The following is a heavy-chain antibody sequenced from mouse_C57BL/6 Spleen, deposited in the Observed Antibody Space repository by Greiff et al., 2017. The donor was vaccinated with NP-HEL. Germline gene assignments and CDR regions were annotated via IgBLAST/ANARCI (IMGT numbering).Heavy chain of an antibody. CDR2: IDPENGDT. D-gene: IGHD1-1*01. Sequence: EVQLQQSGAELVRPGASVKLSCTASGFNIKDDYMHWVKQRPEQGLEWIGWIDPENGDTEYASKFQGKATITADTSSNTAYLQLSSLTSEASAVYYCTGTTALAKCYAMDYWGQGTSVTVSS. CDR3: TGTTALAKCYAMDY. CDR1: GFNIKDDY. V-gene: IGHV14-4*01. J-gene: IGHJ4*01.